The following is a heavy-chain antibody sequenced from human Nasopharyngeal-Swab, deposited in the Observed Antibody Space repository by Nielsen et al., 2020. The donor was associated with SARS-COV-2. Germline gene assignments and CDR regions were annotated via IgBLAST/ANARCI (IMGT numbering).Heavy chain of an antibody. J-gene: IGHJ4*02. CDR3: ARASGKRSYYYDSSGYYGLFDY. V-gene: IGHV4-34*01. CDR2: INHSGST. CDR1: GGSFSGYY. D-gene: IGHD3-22*01. Sequence: SETLSLTCAVYGGSFSGYYWSCIRQLPGKGPEWIGEINHSGSTNYNPSLKSRVTISVDKSKNQFSLKLSSVTAADTAVYYCARASGKRSYYYDSSGYYGLFDYWGQGTLVTVSS.